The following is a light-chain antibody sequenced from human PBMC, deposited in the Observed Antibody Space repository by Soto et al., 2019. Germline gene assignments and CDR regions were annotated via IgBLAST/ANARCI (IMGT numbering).Light chain of an antibody. J-gene: IGKJ1*01. Sequence: DIQMTQSPSTLSASVGDRVTITCRASQSLSYWLAWYQQKPGKAPKLLIFDASSLQSGVPARFSGSGCGTEFTLIISILQPDDFATYYRHHYNSYSGTFGQGTKVEIK. CDR3: HHYNSYSGT. CDR1: QSLSYW. V-gene: IGKV1-5*01. CDR2: DAS.